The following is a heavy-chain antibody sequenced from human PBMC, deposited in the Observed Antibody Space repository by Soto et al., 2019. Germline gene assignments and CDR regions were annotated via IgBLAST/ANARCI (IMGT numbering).Heavy chain of an antibody. CDR2: ISSSSSTI. CDR3: ARDRYYYYYMDV. V-gene: IGHV3-48*01. CDR1: GFTFSSYS. J-gene: IGHJ6*03. Sequence: EVQLVESGGGLVQPGGSLRLSCAASGFTFSSYSMNWVRQAPGKGLEWVSYISSSSSTIYYADSVKGRFTISRDNAKNSLYLQMNSLRAEDTAVYYCARDRYYYYYMDVWGKGTTVTVSS.